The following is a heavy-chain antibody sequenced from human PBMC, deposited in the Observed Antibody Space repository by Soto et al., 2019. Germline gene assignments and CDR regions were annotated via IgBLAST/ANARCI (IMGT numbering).Heavy chain of an antibody. J-gene: IGHJ4*02. Sequence: GGSLRLSCAASGFTFSSYAMSWVRQAPGKGLEWVSAISGSGGSTYYADSGKGRFTISRDNSKNTLYLQMNSLRAEDTAVYYCAKELIRTLDLRPYLDYWGQGTLVTVSA. CDR3: AKELIRTLDLRPYLDY. V-gene: IGHV3-23*01. CDR1: GFTFSSYA. D-gene: IGHD1-7*01. CDR2: ISGSGGST.